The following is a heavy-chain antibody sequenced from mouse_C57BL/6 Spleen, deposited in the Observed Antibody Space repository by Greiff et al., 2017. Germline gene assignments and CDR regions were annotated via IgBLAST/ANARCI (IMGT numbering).Heavy chain of an antibody. CDR2: ISSGSSTI. V-gene: IGHV5-17*01. CDR3: ARDSTVVATRYFDV. J-gene: IGHJ1*03. Sequence: EVKLVESGGGLVKPGGSLKLSCAASGFTFSDYGMHWVRQAPEKGLEWVAYISSGSSTIYYADTVKGRFTISRDNAKNTLFLQMTSLRSEDTAMYYCARDSTVVATRYFDVWGTGTTVTVSS. CDR1: GFTFSDYG. D-gene: IGHD1-1*01.